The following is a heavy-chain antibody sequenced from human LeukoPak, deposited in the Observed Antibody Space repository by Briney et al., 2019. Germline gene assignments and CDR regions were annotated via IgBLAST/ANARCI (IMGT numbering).Heavy chain of an antibody. CDR2: ISWNSGSI. Sequence: GRSLRLSCAASGFTFDDYAMHWVRHAPGKGLEWVSGISWNSGSIVYADSVKGRFTMSRDNAKNSLYLQMNSLRAEDTAVYYCASARVVGATQYYFDYWGQGTLVTVSS. J-gene: IGHJ4*02. V-gene: IGHV3-9*01. D-gene: IGHD1-26*01. CDR3: ASARVVGATQYYFDY. CDR1: GFTFDDYA.